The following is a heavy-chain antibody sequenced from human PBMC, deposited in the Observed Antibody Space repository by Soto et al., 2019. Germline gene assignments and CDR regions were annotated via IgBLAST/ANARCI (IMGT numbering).Heavy chain of an antibody. CDR1: GYSFTSYW. J-gene: IGHJ4*02. V-gene: IGHV5-51*01. CDR3: ARRLGIVVAAFDY. Sequence: GQSLKISCKGSGYSFTSYWIGCVRQMPGKGLEWMGVIYPGDSDTRYSPSFQGQVTISADTSISTAYLQWSSLKASDTSMYYCARRLGIVVAAFDYVGQGTLVTVSS. D-gene: IGHD6-19*01. CDR2: IYPGDSDT.